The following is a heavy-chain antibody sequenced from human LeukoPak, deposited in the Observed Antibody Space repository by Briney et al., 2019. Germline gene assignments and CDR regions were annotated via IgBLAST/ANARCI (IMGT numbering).Heavy chain of an antibody. J-gene: IGHJ6*04. CDR1: GFTFSSYE. CDR3: AELGITMNVVV. CDR2: ISTSGNII. D-gene: IGHD3-3*01. V-gene: IGHV3-48*03. Sequence: GGSLRLSCAASGFTFSSYELNWVRPAPGKGLEWVSYISTSGNIIFFAAAVKGRFTIFRDNAQNSLYLQMDSLRAEDTAVYYCAELGITMNVVVWGKGATVTISS.